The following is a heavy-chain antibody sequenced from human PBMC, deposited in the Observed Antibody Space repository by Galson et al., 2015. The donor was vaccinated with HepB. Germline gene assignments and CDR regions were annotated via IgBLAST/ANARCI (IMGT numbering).Heavy chain of an antibody. Sequence: CAISGDSVSSNRAAWNWIRQSPSRGLEWLGRTYYRSKWSSDYATSVKSRITINADTSKNQFSLQLNSVTPEDTAVYYCARGHYYDSTGAYYFDYWGQGTLVTVSS. D-gene: IGHD3-22*01. CDR2: TYYRSKWSS. V-gene: IGHV6-1*01. J-gene: IGHJ4*02. CDR1: GDSVSSNRAA. CDR3: ARGHYYDSTGAYYFDY.